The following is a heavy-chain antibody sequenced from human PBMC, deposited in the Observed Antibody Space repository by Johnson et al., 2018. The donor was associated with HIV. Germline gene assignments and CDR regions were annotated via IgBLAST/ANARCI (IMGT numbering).Heavy chain of an antibody. CDR2: ISSSGTVK. J-gene: IGHJ3*02. CDR3: ASSSITMVRGEDAFDI. D-gene: IGHD3-10*01. Sequence: QVQLVESGGGLVKPGGSLRLSCAASGFTFSDYYMNWMRQAPGKGLEWLSYISSSGTVKYYADSVKGRFTISRDNSKKSLYLQMNSLRAEDTAVYYCASSSITMVRGEDAFDIWGQGTMVTVSS. CDR1: GFTFSDYY. V-gene: IGHV3-11*04.